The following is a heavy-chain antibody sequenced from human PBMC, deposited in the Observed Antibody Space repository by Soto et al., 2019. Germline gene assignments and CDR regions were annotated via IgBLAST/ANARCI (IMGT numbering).Heavy chain of an antibody. CDR3: AREILTIDAFDI. CDR1: GGSVSSGSYY. V-gene: IGHV4-61*01. J-gene: IGHJ3*02. Sequence: NPSETLSLTCTVSGGSVSSGSYYWSWIRQPPGKGLEWIGYIYYSGSTNYNPSLKSRVTISVDTSKNQFSLKLSSVTAADTAVYYCAREILTIDAFDIWGQGTMVTVSS. D-gene: IGHD3-3*01. CDR2: IYYSGST.